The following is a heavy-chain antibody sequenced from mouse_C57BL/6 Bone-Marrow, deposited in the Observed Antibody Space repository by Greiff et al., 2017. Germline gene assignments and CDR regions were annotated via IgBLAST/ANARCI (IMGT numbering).Heavy chain of an antibody. J-gene: IGHJ3*01. CDR1: GYAFSSSW. V-gene: IGHV1-82*01. CDR3: ARMNPWFAY. Sequence: QVQLQQPGAELVRPGSSVKISCKASGYAFSSSWMNWVKQRPGKGLEWIGRIYPGDGDTNYNGKFKGKATLTADKSSSTAYMQLSSLTSEDSAVYFCARMNPWFAYWGQGTLVTVSA. CDR2: IYPGDGDT.